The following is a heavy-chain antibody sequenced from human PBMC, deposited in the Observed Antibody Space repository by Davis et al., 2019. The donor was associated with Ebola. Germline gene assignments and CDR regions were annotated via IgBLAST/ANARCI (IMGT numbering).Heavy chain of an antibody. CDR2: LGLSADT. CDR1: GFVFRNYV. V-gene: IGHV3-23*01. D-gene: IGHD6-19*01. CDR3: VKDTSNVWFDV. Sequence: GGSLRLSCAASGFVFRNYVMSWVRRAPGKGLEWVSTLGLSADTYYADSVKGRFTISRDNSKNTLHLQMNSLRVADTAIYYCVKDTSNVWFDVWGQGTMVTVSS. J-gene: IGHJ3*01.